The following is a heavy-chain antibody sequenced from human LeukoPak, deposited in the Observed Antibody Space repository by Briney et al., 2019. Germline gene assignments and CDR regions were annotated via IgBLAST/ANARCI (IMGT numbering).Heavy chain of an antibody. CDR1: GFSVSDYA. J-gene: IGHJ3*01. CDR2: MSDIGPNT. CDR3: ARRLSLRFDAFAV. D-gene: IGHD2-21*02. V-gene: IGHV3-23*01. Sequence: GGSLRLSCAASGFSVSDYAMTWIRQSPGKGLEWVSSMSDIGPNTYYADSVKGRFTISRDTSKNTLFLQMNSLRAEDTALYYCARRLSLRFDAFAVWGPGTVITVSS.